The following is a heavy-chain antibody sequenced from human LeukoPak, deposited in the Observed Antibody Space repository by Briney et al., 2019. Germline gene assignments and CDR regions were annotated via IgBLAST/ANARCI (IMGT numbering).Heavy chain of an antibody. CDR2: ITSSGDYI. Sequence: ITSSGDYIYYADSMKGRFTISRDNAKSSLFLQMNSLRAEDTAVYFCAKEDVVAAVPHPFQHWGQGTLVTVSS. CDR3: AKEDVVAAVPHPFQH. D-gene: IGHD2-2*01. J-gene: IGHJ1*01. V-gene: IGHV3-21*01.